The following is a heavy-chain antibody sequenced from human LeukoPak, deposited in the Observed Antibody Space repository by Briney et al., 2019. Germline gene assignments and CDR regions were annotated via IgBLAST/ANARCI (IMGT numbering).Heavy chain of an antibody. J-gene: IGHJ6*03. Sequence: ASVKVSCKASGYTFTASYIHWVRQAPGQGLEWMGWINPSSGATNSAQKFLGRVTMTRDTSMSTAYMELSSLTSDDTAVYYCARGPYCSSTSCYDRLFSGDYYYYYYMDVWGKGTTVTVSS. CDR2: INPSSGAT. CDR3: ARGPYCSSTSCYDRLFSGDYYYYYYMDV. V-gene: IGHV1-2*02. CDR1: GYTFTASY. D-gene: IGHD2-2*01.